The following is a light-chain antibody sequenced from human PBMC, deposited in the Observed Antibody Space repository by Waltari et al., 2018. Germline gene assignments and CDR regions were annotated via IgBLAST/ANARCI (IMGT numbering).Light chain of an antibody. J-gene: IGKJ1*01. Sequence: ETVMTQSPATLSVSPGERAHLSCRTSRTISSNLAWYQQKPGQAPRLLIYCASIRATGVPARFSGSGSGTQFTLTIHSLQSEDFAVYYCQQYNNWPPWTFGQGTKVEIK. V-gene: IGKV3-15*01. CDR2: CAS. CDR3: QQYNNWPPWT. CDR1: RTISSN.